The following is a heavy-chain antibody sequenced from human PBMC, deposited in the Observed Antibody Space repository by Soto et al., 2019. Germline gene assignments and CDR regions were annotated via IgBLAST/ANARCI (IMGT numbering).Heavy chain of an antibody. Sequence: SETQPLTCTFSGSTISSSSYYWGWIRQPPGKGLEWVGSIYYSGSTYYNPSLKSRVTISVDTSKNQFSLKLGSVTAADTAVYYCASQTYYDFLTGYYGSYYYYMHVWGKGTTVTVSS. CDR3: ASQTYYDFLTGYYGSYYYYMHV. J-gene: IGHJ6*03. V-gene: IGHV4-39*01. D-gene: IGHD3-9*01. CDR2: IYYSGST. CDR1: GSTISSSSYY.